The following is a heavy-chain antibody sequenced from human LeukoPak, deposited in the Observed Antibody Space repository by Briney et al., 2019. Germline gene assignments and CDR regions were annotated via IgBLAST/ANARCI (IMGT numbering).Heavy chain of an antibody. V-gene: IGHV4-4*07. Sequence: SETLSLTCTVSGGSISSYYWSWIRQPAEKGLEWIGRIYTSGSTNYNPSLKSRVTMSVDTSKNQFSLKLSSVTAADTAVYYCARENDYYHSNGYPDYWGQGTLVTVSS. CDR2: IYTSGST. CDR3: ARENDYYHSNGYPDY. D-gene: IGHD3-22*01. J-gene: IGHJ4*02. CDR1: GGSISSYY.